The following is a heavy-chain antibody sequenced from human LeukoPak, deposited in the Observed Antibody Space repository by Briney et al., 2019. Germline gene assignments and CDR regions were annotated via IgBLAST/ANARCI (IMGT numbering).Heavy chain of an antibody. Sequence: ASVKVSCKASGGTFSSYAISWVRQAPGQGLEWMGGIIPIFGTANYAQKFQGRVTITADKSTSTAYMELSSLRSEDTAVHYCARESLWFGECMDVWGKGTTVTVSS. J-gene: IGHJ6*04. V-gene: IGHV1-69*06. CDR1: GGTFSSYA. CDR3: ARESLWFGECMDV. D-gene: IGHD3-10*01. CDR2: IIPIFGTA.